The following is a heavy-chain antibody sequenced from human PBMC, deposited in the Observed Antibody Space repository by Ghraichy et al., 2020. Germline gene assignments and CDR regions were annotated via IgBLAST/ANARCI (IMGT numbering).Heavy chain of an antibody. CDR1: GGSISSYY. D-gene: IGHD4-23*01. J-gene: IGHJ2*01. CDR3: ARHNGGKRYFDL. CDR2: IYYSGST. V-gene: IGHV4-59*08. Sequence: SETLSLTCTVSGGSISSYYWSWIRQPPGKGLEWIGYIYYSGSTNYNPSLKSRVTISVDTSKNQFSLKLSSVTAADTAVYYCARHNGGKRYFDLWGRGTLVTVSS.